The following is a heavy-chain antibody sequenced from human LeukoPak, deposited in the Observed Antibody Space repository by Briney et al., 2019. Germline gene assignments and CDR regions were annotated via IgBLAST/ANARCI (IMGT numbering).Heavy chain of an antibody. D-gene: IGHD6-19*01. CDR2: IYYSGST. CDR3: AREDSSGPLDY. CDR1: GFTFSSYA. Sequence: GSLRLSCAASGFTFSSYAMSWVRQPPGKGLEWIGYIYYSGSTNYNPSLKSRVTISVDTSKNQFSLKLSSVTAADTAVYYCAREDSSGPLDYWGQGTLVTVSS. V-gene: IGHV4-59*01. J-gene: IGHJ4*02.